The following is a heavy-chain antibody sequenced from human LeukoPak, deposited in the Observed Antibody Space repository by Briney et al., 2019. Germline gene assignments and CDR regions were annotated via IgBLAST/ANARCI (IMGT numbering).Heavy chain of an antibody. V-gene: IGHV3-7*01. J-gene: IGHJ4*02. CDR3: ARDSDYGDYRYYFDY. CDR2: IKQDGSEK. CDR1: GFTFSSYW. Sequence: PGGSLRLSCAASGFTFSSYWMSWVRQAPGKGLEWVANIKQDGSEKYYVDSVKGRFTISRDNAKNSLYLQMNSLRAEDTAVYYCARDSDYGDYRYYFDYWGQGTLVTVSS. D-gene: IGHD4-17*01.